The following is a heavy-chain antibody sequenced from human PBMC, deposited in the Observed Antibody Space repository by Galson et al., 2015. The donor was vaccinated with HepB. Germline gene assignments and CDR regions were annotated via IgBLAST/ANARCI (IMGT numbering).Heavy chain of an antibody. CDR2: IKLDGSEK. Sequence: SLRLSCAASGFTFSSYWMNWVRQAPGKGLEWVASIKLDGSEKRYLDSVQGRFTISRDNAKDSLSLQMDSLGVEDTAIYYRTRLVEWGRSDSWGREPRSPSPQ. J-gene: IGHJ5*01. D-gene: IGHD3-3*01. V-gene: IGHV3-7*03. CDR3: TRLVEWGRSDS. CDR1: GFTFSSYW.